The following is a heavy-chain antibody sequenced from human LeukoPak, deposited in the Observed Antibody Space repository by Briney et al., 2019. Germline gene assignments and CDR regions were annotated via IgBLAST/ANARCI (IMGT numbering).Heavy chain of an antibody. CDR1: RFTFSNYA. V-gene: IGHV3-23*01. CDR2: ISGSGGST. Sequence: PGGSLRLSCAGSRFTFSNYAMSWVRQAPGKGPEWVSGISGSGGSTYYADSVKGRFTISRDNSKNTLYLQMNSLRAEDTAVYYCAKNQYDFWSGYWYSGQGTLVTVSS. D-gene: IGHD3-3*01. J-gene: IGHJ4*02. CDR3: AKNQYDFWSGYWY.